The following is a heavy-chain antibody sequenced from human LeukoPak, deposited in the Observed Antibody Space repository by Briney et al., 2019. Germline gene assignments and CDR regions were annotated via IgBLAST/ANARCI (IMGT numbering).Heavy chain of an antibody. CDR3: ARDDFPGHNAFDI. Sequence: GGSLRLSCAASGFTVSSNYMSWVRLAPGKGLEWASVIYSGGSTYYADSVKSRFTISRDNSKNTLYLQMNGLRAEDTAVYYCARDDFPGHNAFDIWGQRTMVTVS. D-gene: IGHD2-8*02. CDR1: GFTVSSNY. J-gene: IGHJ3*02. CDR2: IYSGGST. V-gene: IGHV3-66*01.